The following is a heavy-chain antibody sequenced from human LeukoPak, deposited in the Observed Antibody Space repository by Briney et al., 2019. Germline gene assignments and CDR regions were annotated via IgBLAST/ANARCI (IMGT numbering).Heavy chain of an antibody. V-gene: IGHV3-23*01. CDR2: ISGSGGST. Sequence: PGGSLRLSCAASGFTFSSYSMNWVRQAPGKGLEWVSAISGSGGSTYYADSVKGRFTISRDNSKNTLHLQMNSLRAEDTAVYYCAKDSSVVVAATTDAFDYWGQGTLVTVSS. J-gene: IGHJ4*02. D-gene: IGHD2-15*01. CDR1: GFTFSSYS. CDR3: AKDSSVVVAATTDAFDY.